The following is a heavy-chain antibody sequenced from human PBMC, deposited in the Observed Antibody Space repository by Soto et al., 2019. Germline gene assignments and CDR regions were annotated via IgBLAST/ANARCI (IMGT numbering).Heavy chain of an antibody. CDR2: VYWNDDK. CDR3: AHNHFEILTGTFDS. Sequence: QITVKESGPSLGNPTQTLTLTCTFSGFSLTNTGVTVGWIRQPPVTAMEWIALVYWNDDKRYNPSPRNRHTIAKYTSKNRVVLTLANVGPVDTATYYSAHNHFEILTGTFDSWGRGTLGTVSS. D-gene: IGHD3-9*01. CDR1: GFSLTNTGVT. J-gene: IGHJ5*01. V-gene: IGHV2-5*01.